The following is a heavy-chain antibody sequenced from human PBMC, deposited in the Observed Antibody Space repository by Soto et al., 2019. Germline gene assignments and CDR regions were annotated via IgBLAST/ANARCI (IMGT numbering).Heavy chain of an antibody. CDR2: ISSSGSTI. CDR3: ARPYLEYSSLDAFDI. D-gene: IGHD6-6*01. Sequence: GGSLRLSCAASGFTFSTHSMNWVRQAPGKGLEWVSYISSSGSTIYYADSVKGRFTISRDNAKNSLYLQMNSLRAEDTAVYYCARPYLEYSSLDAFDIWGQGAIVTVSS. V-gene: IGHV3-48*01. J-gene: IGHJ3*02. CDR1: GFTFSTHS.